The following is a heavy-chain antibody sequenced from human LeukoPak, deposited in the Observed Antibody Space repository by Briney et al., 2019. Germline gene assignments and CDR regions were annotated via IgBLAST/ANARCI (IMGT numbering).Heavy chain of an antibody. Sequence: SSETLSLTCTVSGASVSGSPYYWGWIRQPPGKGLEWIGSIYHSGSTYYNPSLRSRVTMSVDTSNNHFSLRLRSVTAADTAVYYCAREGTDRSSWYHWFDPWGQGTLVTVSS. J-gene: IGHJ5*02. CDR2: IYHSGST. CDR1: GASVSGSPYY. CDR3: AREGTDRSSWYHWFDP. D-gene: IGHD6-13*01. V-gene: IGHV4-39*02.